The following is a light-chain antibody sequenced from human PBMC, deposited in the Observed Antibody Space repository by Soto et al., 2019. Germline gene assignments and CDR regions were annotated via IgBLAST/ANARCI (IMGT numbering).Light chain of an antibody. CDR2: GAS. V-gene: IGKV3-20*01. Sequence: EIVLTQSPGTLSLSPGERATLSCRASESVSSSYLAWYQQKPGQAPRLLIFGASSRATGTPDRFSGSGSGTDFTLTISRLEPEDFAVYYCQQYGSSPPRTVGQGTEVEIK. CDR3: QQYGSSPPRT. J-gene: IGKJ1*01. CDR1: ESVSSSY.